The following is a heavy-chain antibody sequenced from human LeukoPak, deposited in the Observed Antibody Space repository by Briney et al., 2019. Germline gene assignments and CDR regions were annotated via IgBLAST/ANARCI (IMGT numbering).Heavy chain of an antibody. Sequence: ASVKVSCKASGYTFTGYYMHWVRQAPGQGLEWMGWINPNSGGTNYAQKFQGRVTMTRDTSISTAYMELSRLRSDDTAVYYCARITVVPAAIQRAFDIWGQGTMVTVSS. CDR1: GYTFTGYY. D-gene: IGHD2-2*02. CDR2: INPNSGGT. J-gene: IGHJ3*02. CDR3: ARITVVPAAIQRAFDI. V-gene: IGHV1-2*02.